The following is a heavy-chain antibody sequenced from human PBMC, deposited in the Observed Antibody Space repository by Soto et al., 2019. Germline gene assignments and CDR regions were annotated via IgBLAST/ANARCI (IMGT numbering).Heavy chain of an antibody. J-gene: IGHJ5*02. CDR3: AHGGNYYDSSGYYYENNWFDP. CDR1: GFSLSTSGVG. V-gene: IGHV2-5*02. CDR2: IYWDDDK. Sequence: SGPTLVNPTQTLTLTCTFSGFSLSTSGVGVGWIRQPPGKALEWLALIYWDDDKRYSPSLKSRLTITKDTSKNQVVLTMTNMDPVDTATYYCAHGGNYYDSSGYYYENNWFDPWGQGTLVTVSS. D-gene: IGHD3-22*01.